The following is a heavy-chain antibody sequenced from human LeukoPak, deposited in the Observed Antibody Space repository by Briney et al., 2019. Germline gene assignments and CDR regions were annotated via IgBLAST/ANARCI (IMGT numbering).Heavy chain of an antibody. Sequence: PGGSVRRSGAASGFTFSQAWMSWVRQAPGKGLEWVGRIKRKADGETRDYAAPVKGRFTISRDDSENTLYLQMTSLKTEDSAVYFCAADTPGDNYPFDYWGQGTLVTVSS. CDR2: IKRKADGETR. J-gene: IGHJ4*02. D-gene: IGHD5-24*01. V-gene: IGHV3-15*01. CDR1: GFTFSQAW. CDR3: AADTPGDNYPFDY.